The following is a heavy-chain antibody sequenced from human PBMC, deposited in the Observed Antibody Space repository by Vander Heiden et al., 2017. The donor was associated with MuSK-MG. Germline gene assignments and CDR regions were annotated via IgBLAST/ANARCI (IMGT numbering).Heavy chain of an antibody. CDR1: VFTFSSYG. D-gene: IGHD3-22*01. V-gene: IGHV3-30*18. CDR3: AKDPRYYYYDSSGLDY. Sequence: QVQLVESGGGVVQPGRSLRLSCAASVFTFSSYGMHWVRQAPGKGLEWVAVISYDGSNKYYADSVKGRFTISRDNSKNTLYLQMNSLRAEDTAVYYCAKDPRYYYYDSSGLDYWGQGTLVTVSS. CDR2: ISYDGSNK. J-gene: IGHJ4*02.